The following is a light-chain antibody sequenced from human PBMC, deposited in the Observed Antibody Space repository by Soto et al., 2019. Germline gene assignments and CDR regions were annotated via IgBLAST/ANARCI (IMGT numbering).Light chain of an antibody. V-gene: IGKV1-5*01. J-gene: IGKJ1*01. CDR1: QSISSW. CDR3: QQYNSYSQT. Sequence: DLQMTQSPSTLSASVGDRVTITCRASQSISSWLAWYQQKPGKAPNLLIYDASALESGVPSRFSGSGSGTEFTLTIGSLQPDDFATYYCQQYNSYSQTFGQGTKVEIK. CDR2: DAS.